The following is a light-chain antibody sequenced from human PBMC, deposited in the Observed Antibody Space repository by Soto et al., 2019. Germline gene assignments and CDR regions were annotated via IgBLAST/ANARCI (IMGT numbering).Light chain of an antibody. Sequence: EIVMTQSPATLSVSPGERATLSCRASQSVSSNLAWYQQKPGQAPRLLIYGASTRAAGIPARFSGSGSGTELTLTISSLQSEDFAVYYCQQYNNWPFTFGPGTKVAIK. CDR3: QQYNNWPFT. CDR1: QSVSSN. CDR2: GAS. J-gene: IGKJ3*01. V-gene: IGKV3-15*01.